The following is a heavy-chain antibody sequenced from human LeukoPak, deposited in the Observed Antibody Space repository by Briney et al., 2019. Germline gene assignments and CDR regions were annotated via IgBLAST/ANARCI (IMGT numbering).Heavy chain of an antibody. V-gene: IGHV3-23*01. CDR3: ARPRLEYCSGGSCFDAFDI. J-gene: IGHJ3*02. CDR2: ISGSGSTT. Sequence: GGSLRLSCAASGFTFSSYAMSWVRQAPGKGLEWVSAISGSGSTTYYADPVKGRFTISRDNSKNTLFLQMNSLTAEDTAIYSCARPRLEYCSGGSCFDAFDIWGQGTMVTVSS. CDR1: GFTFSSYA. D-gene: IGHD2-15*01.